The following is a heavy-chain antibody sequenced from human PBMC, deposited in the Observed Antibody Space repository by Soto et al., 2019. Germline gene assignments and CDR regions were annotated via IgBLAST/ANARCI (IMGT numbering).Heavy chain of an antibody. Sequence: SETLSLTCTVSGGSISSDYWSWIRQPAGKGLEWIGRIYISENTHYNPSLRSRVSMSLDTSKNQLSLNLSPVTAADTAVYYCARGVGRSSWTSFDSWGQGTLVTVSS. CDR2: IYISENT. J-gene: IGHJ4*02. CDR3: ARGVGRSSWTSFDS. V-gene: IGHV4-4*07. D-gene: IGHD6-13*01. CDR1: GGSISSDY.